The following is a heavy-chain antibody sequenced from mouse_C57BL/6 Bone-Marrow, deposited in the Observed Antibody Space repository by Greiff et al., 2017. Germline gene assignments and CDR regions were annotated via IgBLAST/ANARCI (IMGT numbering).Heavy chain of an antibody. V-gene: IGHV3-3*01. CDR3: ARDHYYGSSYDYAMDY. D-gene: IGHD1-1*01. CDR1: GFSINSDCY. J-gene: IGHJ4*01. Sequence: EVQGVESGPSLVRPSQTLSLTCTVTGFSINSDCYWIWIRQFPGNKLEYIGYTFYSGITYYNPSLESRTYITRDTSKNQFSLKLSSVTTEDTATYYCARDHYYGSSYDYAMDYWGQGTSVTVSS. CDR2: TFYSGIT.